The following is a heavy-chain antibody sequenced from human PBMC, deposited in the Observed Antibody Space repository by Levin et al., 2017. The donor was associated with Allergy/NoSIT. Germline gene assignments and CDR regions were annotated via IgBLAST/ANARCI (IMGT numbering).Heavy chain of an antibody. V-gene: IGHV3-30*18. CDR3: AKSDSTYYDILTGYSPPNYFDS. D-gene: IGHD3-9*01. CDR1: GFTFSSYG. CDR2: ISYDGSHQ. Sequence: SCAASGFTFSSYGMDWVRQAPGKGLEWVALISYDGSHQYYADSVKGRFTISRDNSKNTLYLQMNSLSAEDTAVYYCAKSDSTYYDILTGYSPPNYFDSWGQGTLVTVSS. J-gene: IGHJ4*02.